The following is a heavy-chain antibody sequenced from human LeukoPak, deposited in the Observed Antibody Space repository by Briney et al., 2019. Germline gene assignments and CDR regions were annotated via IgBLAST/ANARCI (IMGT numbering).Heavy chain of an antibody. CDR1: GGSISSYY. V-gene: IGHV4-59*01. D-gene: IGHD3-22*01. CDR2: IYYSGRT. J-gene: IGHJ4*02. CDR3: ARFAENSGYSFDY. Sequence: PSETLSLTCTVSGGSISSYYWSWIRQPPGKGLEWIGYIYYSGRTNYNPSLKSRVSISIDTSKSHFSLRLNSVTAADTAVYYCARFAENSGYSFDYWGQGTLVTVSS.